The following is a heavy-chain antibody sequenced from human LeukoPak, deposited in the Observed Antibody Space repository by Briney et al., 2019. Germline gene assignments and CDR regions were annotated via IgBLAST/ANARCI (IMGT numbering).Heavy chain of an antibody. J-gene: IGHJ4*02. CDR2: ICGSGGSK. V-gene: IGHV3-23*01. Sequence: PGGSLRLSCAASGFTFSSYAMSWVRQAPGKGLEWVSAICGSGGSKYYADSVKGRFTISRDNSKNTLYLQMNSLRAEDTAVYYCAKDPEGEYCSSTSCPPGVDYWGQGTLVTVSS. CDR3: AKDPEGEYCSSTSCPPGVDY. CDR1: GFTFSSYA. D-gene: IGHD2-2*01.